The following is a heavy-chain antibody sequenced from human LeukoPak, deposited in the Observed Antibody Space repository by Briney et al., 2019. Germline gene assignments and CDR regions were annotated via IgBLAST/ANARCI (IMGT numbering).Heavy chain of an antibody. CDR2: ISGSGGSI. CDR3: AKDGGLWVSAHWGDS. J-gene: IGHJ4*02. Sequence: GGSLRLSCTASGFTFSDYAMSWVRQAPGKGLEWVSGISGSGGSIRYADSVKGRFTVSRDNSKNTLFLQMNSLRAEDTAVYYCAKDGGLWVSAHWGDSWGRGALVTVSS. V-gene: IGHV3-23*01. D-gene: IGHD7-27*01. CDR1: GFTFSDYA.